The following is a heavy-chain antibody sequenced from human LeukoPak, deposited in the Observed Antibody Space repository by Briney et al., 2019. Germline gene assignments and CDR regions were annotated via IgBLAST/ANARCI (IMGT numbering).Heavy chain of an antibody. D-gene: IGHD2-8*01. CDR3: AREDVVLVDAVRYYYYGMDV. CDR1: GYNFISYY. Sequence: ASVKVSCKASGYNFISYYMHWVRQAPGQGLEWMGIIDPSGGSTSYAQKFQDRVTMTRDTSTSTVYMELSSLKSEGTAVYYCAREDVVLVDAVRYYYYGMDVWGQGTTVTVSS. CDR2: IDPSGGST. V-gene: IGHV1-46*01. J-gene: IGHJ6*02.